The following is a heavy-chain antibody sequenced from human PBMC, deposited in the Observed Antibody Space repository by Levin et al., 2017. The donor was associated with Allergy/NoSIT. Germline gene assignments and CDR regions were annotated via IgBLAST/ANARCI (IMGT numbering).Heavy chain of an antibody. CDR2: MYYSGST. J-gene: IGHJ4*02. V-gene: IGHV4-59*02. Sequence: SETLSLTCTVSGGSVSSYYYSWIRQPPGKGLEWIAYMYYSGSTNYNPSLKSRVTISVDTSKNQFSLKLRSVTAADTAVYYCARATRSSLIHYFDHWGQGTLVTVSS. CDR3: ARATRSSLIHYFDH. D-gene: IGHD6-13*01. CDR1: GGSVSSYY.